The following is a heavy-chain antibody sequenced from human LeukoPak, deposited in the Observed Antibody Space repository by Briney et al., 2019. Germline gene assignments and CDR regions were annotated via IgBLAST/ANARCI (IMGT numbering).Heavy chain of an antibody. CDR2: IYYSGST. CDR1: GGSISSSSDY. J-gene: IGHJ5*02. V-gene: IGHV4-39*01. D-gene: IGHD2-15*01. Sequence: SETLSLTCTVSGGSISSSSDYWGWIRQPPGKGLEWIGNIYYSGSTYYMPPLKSRVTISVDTSKNQFSLKLRSVTAADTAVYYCARLNLGYCSGGTCYPGWFDPWGQGTLVTVSS. CDR3: ARLNLGYCSGGTCYPGWFDP.